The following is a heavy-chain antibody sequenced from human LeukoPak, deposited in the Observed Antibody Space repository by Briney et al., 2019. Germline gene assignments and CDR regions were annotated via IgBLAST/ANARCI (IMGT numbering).Heavy chain of an antibody. CDR2: ISSSGSTI. V-gene: IGHV3-11*04. CDR3: ARDAAIFDSSGYYYLW. J-gene: IGHJ4*02. Sequence: PGGSLRLSCAASGFTFSDYYMSWIRQAPGKGLEWVSYISSSGSTIYYADSVMGRFTISRDNAKNSLYLQMNSLRAEDTAVYYCARDAAIFDSSGYYYLWWGQGTLVTVSS. D-gene: IGHD3-22*01. CDR1: GFTFSDYY.